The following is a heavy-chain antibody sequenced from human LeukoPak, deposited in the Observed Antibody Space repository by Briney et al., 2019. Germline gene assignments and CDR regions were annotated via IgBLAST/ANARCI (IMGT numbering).Heavy chain of an antibody. V-gene: IGHV3-23*01. D-gene: IGHD6-19*01. CDR3: AKDPFSHSSGWYGVDY. Sequence: GGSLRLSCAASGFTFSSYAMSWVRQAPGKGLEWDSTISNSGGGTDYADSVKGGFTISRDNSKNTLYLQMNSLRAEDTAVYYCAKDPFSHSSGWYGVDYWGQGTLVTVSS. J-gene: IGHJ4*02. CDR1: GFTFSSYA. CDR2: ISNSGGGT.